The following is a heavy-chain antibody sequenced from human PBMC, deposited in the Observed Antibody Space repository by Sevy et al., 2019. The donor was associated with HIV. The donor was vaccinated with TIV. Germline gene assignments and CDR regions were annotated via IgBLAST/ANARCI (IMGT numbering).Heavy chain of an antibody. CDR2: IKQDGSGK. CDR3: ARVYSGWYHY. Sequence: GGSLRLSCAASGFTFSSYWMSWVRQAPGKGLEWVANIKQDGSGKYNVGSVKGRFTISRDNAKNSLYLQMNSLRAEYTAVYYCARVYSGWYHYWGQGTLVTVSS. J-gene: IGHJ4*02. V-gene: IGHV3-7*01. CDR1: GFTFSSYW. D-gene: IGHD6-19*01.